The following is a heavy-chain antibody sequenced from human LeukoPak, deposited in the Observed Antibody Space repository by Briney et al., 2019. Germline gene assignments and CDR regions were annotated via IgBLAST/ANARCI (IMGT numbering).Heavy chain of an antibody. CDR2: IYYSGST. CDR3: ARVSTVTTYETLYYFDY. J-gene: IGHJ4*02. D-gene: IGHD4-17*01. Sequence: SGTLSLTCTVSGYSISSGYYWGWIRQPPGKGLEWIGYIYYSGSTNYNPSLKSRVTISVDTSKNQFSLKLSSVTAADTAVYYCARVSTVTTYETLYYFDYWGQGTLVTVSS. V-gene: IGHV4-38-2*02. CDR1: GYSISSGYY.